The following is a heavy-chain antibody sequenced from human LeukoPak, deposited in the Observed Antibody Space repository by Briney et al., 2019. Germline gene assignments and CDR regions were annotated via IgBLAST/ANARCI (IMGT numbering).Heavy chain of an antibody. V-gene: IGHV3-53*01. D-gene: IGHD3-10*01. Sequence: GGSLRLSCAASGFTVSSNYMSWVRQAPGKGLEWVSVICSGGSTYYADSVKGRFTISRDNSKNTLYLQMNSLRAEDTAVYYCARGDPFGSGPSPAYFDYWGQGTLVTVSS. CDR3: ARGDPFGSGPSPAYFDY. CDR1: GFTVSSNY. CDR2: ICSGGST. J-gene: IGHJ4*02.